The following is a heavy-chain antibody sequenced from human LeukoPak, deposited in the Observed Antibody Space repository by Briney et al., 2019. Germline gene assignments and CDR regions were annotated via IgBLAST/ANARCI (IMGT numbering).Heavy chain of an antibody. CDR1: GGSVSSGSYY. CDR3: ARGGVVVAATPFDY. D-gene: IGHD2-15*01. J-gene: IGHJ4*02. Sequence: SETLSLTCTVSGGSVSSGSYYWSWIRQPPGKGLEWIGYIYYSGSTNYNPSLKSPVTISVDTSKNQFSLKLSSVTAADTAVYYCARGGVVVAATPFDYWGQGTLVTVSS. V-gene: IGHV4-61*01. CDR2: IYYSGST.